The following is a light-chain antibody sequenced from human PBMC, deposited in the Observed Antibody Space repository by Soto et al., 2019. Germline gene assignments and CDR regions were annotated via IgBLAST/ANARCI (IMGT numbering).Light chain of an antibody. CDR3: QQHNGYSPWT. Sequence: DIQMPQSPSTLSASVGDRVTITCRARQNISRWLDWYQQKPGKGPNLLIYAASSLESGVPSRFSGSGSGTEFTLTINSLQPDDFATYYCQQHNGYSPWTFGQGTKVEL. V-gene: IGKV1-5*01. J-gene: IGKJ1*01. CDR2: AAS. CDR1: QNISRW.